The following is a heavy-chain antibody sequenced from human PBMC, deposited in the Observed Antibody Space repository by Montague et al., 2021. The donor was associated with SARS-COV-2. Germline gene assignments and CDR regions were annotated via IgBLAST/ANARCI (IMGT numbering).Heavy chain of an antibody. V-gene: IGHV3-48*03. D-gene: IGHD3-10*01. CDR1: GFTFSRHE. J-gene: IGHJ6*02. CDR3: ATLARGLFDHGMDV. CDR2: ITSDGGII. Sequence: SLRLSCAASGFTFSRHEVNLVRQAPGKGLEWVSYITSDGGIIYYADFXEGRFTISRDNAKNSLYLHMNSLGVGDTAVYYCATLARGLFDHGMDVWGQGTTVTVSS.